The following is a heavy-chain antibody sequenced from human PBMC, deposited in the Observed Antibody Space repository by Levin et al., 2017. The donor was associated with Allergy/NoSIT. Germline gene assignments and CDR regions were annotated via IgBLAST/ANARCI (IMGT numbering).Heavy chain of an antibody. CDR2: IHSGGNT. Sequence: GGSLRLSCAASGXXVSTXYMXXXXXXXXKGLEWVSLIHSGGNTYYADSLKGRFTISTDSSQNSLHLQMNDLRPGDTAMYYCARGSQWLVRDFDYWGQGTLVTVSS. CDR1: GXXVSTXY. CDR3: ARGSQWLVRDFDY. J-gene: IGHJ4*02. D-gene: IGHD6-19*01. V-gene: IGHV3-66*01.